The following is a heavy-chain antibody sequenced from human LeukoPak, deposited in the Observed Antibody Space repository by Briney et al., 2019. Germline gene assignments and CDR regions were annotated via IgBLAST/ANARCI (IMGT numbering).Heavy chain of an antibody. V-gene: IGHV3-48*01. CDR2: ISSSTTTI. CDR1: GFTFSTYS. J-gene: IGHJ3*02. Sequence: GGSLRLSCAASGFTFSTYSMNWVRQAPGKGLEWVSSISSSTTTIYYADSVKGRFTTSRDNAKNSLYLQMNSLRAEDTAVYYCARGEAFDIWGQGTMVTVSS. CDR3: ARGEAFDI.